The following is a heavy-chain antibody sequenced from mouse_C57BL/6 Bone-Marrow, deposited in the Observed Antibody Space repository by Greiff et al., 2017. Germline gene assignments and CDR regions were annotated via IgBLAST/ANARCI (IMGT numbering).Heavy chain of an antibody. Sequence: EVQLVESVAELVRPGASVKLSCTASGFNIKNTYMHWVKQRHEQRLEWSGRIDPANGNTKYAPKFQGKDTITADTSSNTAYLQLSSLTSEDTAIDYCAHGKSSMDYWGQGTSVTVSS. V-gene: IGHV14-3*01. CDR3: AHGKSSMDY. J-gene: IGHJ4*01. D-gene: IGHD2-1*01. CDR2: IDPANGNT. CDR1: GFNIKNTY.